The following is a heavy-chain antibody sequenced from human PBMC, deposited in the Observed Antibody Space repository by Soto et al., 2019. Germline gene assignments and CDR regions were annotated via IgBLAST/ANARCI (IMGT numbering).Heavy chain of an antibody. J-gene: IGHJ3*01. V-gene: IGHV2-5*01. Sequence: QITLKESGPTLVKPTQSLTLTYTFSGFSLTTSGVGVGWIRQPPGKALEWLALIYWNDDTRYSPSLKNRVTITTDTSKNLVVLTMTDMDPMDTDTYYCARRLTVVPLAFDHWGQGTTVTVSS. CDR2: IYWNDDT. CDR3: ARRLTVVPLAFDH. D-gene: IGHD3-10*01. CDR1: GFSLTTSGVG.